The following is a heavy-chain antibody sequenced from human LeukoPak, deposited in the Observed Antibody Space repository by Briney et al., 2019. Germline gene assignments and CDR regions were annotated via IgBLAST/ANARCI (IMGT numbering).Heavy chain of an antibody. V-gene: IGHV4-34*01. D-gene: IGHD2-2*01. CDR1: GGSFSGYY. CDR3: ARGGYCSSTSCYVGYYYYYGMDV. J-gene: IGHJ6*02. Sequence: SETLSLTCAVYGGSFSGYYWSWIRQPPGKGLEWIGEINHSGSTNYNPSLKSRVTISVDTSKNQFSLKLSSVTAADTAVYYCARGGYCSSTSCYVGYYYYYGMDVWGQGTTVTVSS. CDR2: INHSGST.